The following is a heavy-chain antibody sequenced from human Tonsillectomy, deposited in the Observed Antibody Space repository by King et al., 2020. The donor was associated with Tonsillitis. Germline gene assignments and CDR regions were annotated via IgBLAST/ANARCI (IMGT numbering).Heavy chain of an antibody. D-gene: IGHD1-14*01. Sequence: VQLVESGGGLVQPGGSLRLSCAASGFTFGSYAMSWVRQAPGKGLEWVSGISGSGGNTYYADSVKGRFTISRDNSKNTLYLQMNSLRAEDTAVYYCARGGVNLFDYWGQGTLVTVSS. CDR1: GFTFGSYA. CDR2: ISGSGGNT. V-gene: IGHV3-23*04. J-gene: IGHJ4*02. CDR3: ARGGVNLFDY.